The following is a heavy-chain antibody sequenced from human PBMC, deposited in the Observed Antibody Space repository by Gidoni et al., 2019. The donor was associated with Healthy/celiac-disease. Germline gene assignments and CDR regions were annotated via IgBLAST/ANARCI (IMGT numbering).Heavy chain of an antibody. J-gene: IGHJ4*02. CDR1: GFTFSTAW. Sequence: EVQLVESGGGLVKPGGSLRLSCAASGFTFSTAWMSWVRQAPGKGLEWVGRIKSKTDGGTTDYAAPVKGRFTISRDDSKNTLYLQMNSLKTEDTAVYYCTTSIVGATEEYYFDYWGQGTLVTVSS. CDR3: TTSIVGATEEYYFDY. D-gene: IGHD1-26*01. V-gene: IGHV3-15*01. CDR2: IKSKTDGGTT.